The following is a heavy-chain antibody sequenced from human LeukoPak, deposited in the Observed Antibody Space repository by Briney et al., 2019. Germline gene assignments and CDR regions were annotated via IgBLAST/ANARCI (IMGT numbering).Heavy chain of an antibody. V-gene: IGHV1-24*01. CDR1: GYTLTELS. J-gene: IGHJ6*02. Sequence: ASVKVSCKVSGYTLTELSMHWVRQAPGKGLEWMGGFDPEDGETIYAQKFQGRVTMTEDTSTDTAYMELSSLRSEDTAVYYCATDQRGPLYTTVTTFHGMDVWGQGTTVTVSS. CDR2: FDPEDGET. D-gene: IGHD4-17*01. CDR3: ATDQRGPLYTTVTTFHGMDV.